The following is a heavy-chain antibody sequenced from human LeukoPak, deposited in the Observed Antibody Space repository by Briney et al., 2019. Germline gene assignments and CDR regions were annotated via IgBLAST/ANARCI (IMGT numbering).Heavy chain of an antibody. CDR3: ARDQVIQLWLTYYFDY. V-gene: IGHV1-2*02. J-gene: IGHJ4*02. CDR2: INPNSGGT. Sequence: GASVKVSCKASGYTFTGYYMHWVRQAPGQGLEGMGWINPNSGGTNYAQKFQGRVTMTRDTSISTAYMELSRLRSDDTAVYYCARDQVIQLWLTYYFDYWGQGTLVTVSS. D-gene: IGHD5-18*01. CDR1: GYTFTGYY.